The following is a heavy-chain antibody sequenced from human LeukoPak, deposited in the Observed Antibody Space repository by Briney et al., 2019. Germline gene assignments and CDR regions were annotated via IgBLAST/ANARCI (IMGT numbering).Heavy chain of an antibody. CDR1: GFTFSSFG. D-gene: IGHD6-13*01. CDR2: IWYDGSTK. V-gene: IGHV3-33*01. J-gene: IGHJ4*02. Sequence: PGGSLRLSCAASGFTFSSFGMHWVRQSPGKGLEWVAVIWYDGSTKVYADSVKGRFTISRDNSRNTLYLQVNSLRAEDTAVYYCARDRYSSMWSVFEYWGQGALDTVSS. CDR3: ARDRYSSMWSVFEY.